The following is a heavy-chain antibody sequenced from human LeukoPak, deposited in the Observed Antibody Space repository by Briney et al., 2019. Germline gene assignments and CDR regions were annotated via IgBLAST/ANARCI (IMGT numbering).Heavy chain of an antibody. D-gene: IGHD3-9*01. CDR3: ARGLGDYNTDWFPVSGY. V-gene: IGHV1/OR15-4*01. Sequence: GNGDTAYAQKFQGRVTMTRDTSMSTAYMELNNLGSEDAAIYYCARGLGDYNTDWFPVSGYWGQGTPVTVSS. J-gene: IGHJ4*02. CDR2: GNGDT.